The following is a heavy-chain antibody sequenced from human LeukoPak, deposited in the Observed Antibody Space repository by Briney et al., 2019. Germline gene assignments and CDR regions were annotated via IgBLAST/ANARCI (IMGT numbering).Heavy chain of an antibody. J-gene: IGHJ4*02. D-gene: IGHD2-8*01. CDR2: IKQDGSEK. V-gene: IGHV3-7*03. CDR1: GFTFSSYW. Sequence: GGSLRLSCAASGFTFSSYWMSWVRQAPGKGLEWVANIKQDGSEKYYVDSVKGRFTISRDNAKNSLYLQTNSLRAEDTAVYYCARGTLMVYAIIDYWGQGTLVTVSS. CDR3: ARGTLMVYAIIDY.